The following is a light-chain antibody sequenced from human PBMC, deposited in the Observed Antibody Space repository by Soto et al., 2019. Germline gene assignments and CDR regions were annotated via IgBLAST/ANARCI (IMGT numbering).Light chain of an antibody. CDR2: DVS. CDR3: CSYAGSYTYV. Sequence: QSVLTQPRSVSGSPGQSVTISCTGTSSDVCGYNYVSWYQQHPGKAPKLMIYDVSKRPSGVPNRFSGSKSGNTASLTISWLQAEDEADYYCCSYAGSYTYVFGTGTKVTVL. J-gene: IGLJ1*01. CDR1: SSDVCGYNY. V-gene: IGLV2-11*01.